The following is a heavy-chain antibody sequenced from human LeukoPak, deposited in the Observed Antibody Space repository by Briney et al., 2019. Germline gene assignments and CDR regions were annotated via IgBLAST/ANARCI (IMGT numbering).Heavy chain of an antibody. J-gene: IGHJ6*02. D-gene: IGHD6-19*01. CDR3: AKWGSSGWSGSYYGLDV. CDR2: LSLSADTT. CDR1: GFSFSSYG. V-gene: IGHV3-23*01. Sequence: GGSLRLSCAASGFSFSSYGMTWVRQAPGQGLEWVSALSLSADTTFYADSVKGRFTISRDNSKNMVYLQMNRLRVDDTAVYYCAKWGSSGWSGSYYGLDVWGQGTTVTVSS.